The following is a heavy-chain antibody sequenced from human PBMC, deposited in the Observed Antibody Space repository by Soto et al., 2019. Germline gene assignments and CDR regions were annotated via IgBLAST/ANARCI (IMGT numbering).Heavy chain of an antibody. Sequence: QVQLVQSGAEVKKPGASVKVSCKASGYTFTGYYMHWVRQAPGQGLEWMGWINPNSGGTNYAQKFQGWVTMTRDTSISTAYMELSRLRSDDTAVYYCARGPRLSAWELGLFDYWGQGTLVTVSS. D-gene: IGHD1-26*01. J-gene: IGHJ4*02. CDR2: INPNSGGT. V-gene: IGHV1-2*04. CDR1: GYTFTGYY. CDR3: ARGPRLSAWELGLFDY.